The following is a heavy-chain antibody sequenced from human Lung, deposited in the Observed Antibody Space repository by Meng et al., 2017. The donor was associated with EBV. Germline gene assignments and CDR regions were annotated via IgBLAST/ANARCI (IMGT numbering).Heavy chain of an antibody. V-gene: IGHV6-1*01. CDR3: ARGATSVFDL. Sequence: QVTLQQSGPGLGKATQTPSLTFVTSGDSGSSSRAAWTWIRQSPSRGLEWLGRTYYRSKWYNDYAVFVKSRITINPDTSKNQFSLQLNSVTPEDTAVYYCARGATSVFDLWGRGTLVTVSS. J-gene: IGHJ2*01. CDR1: GDSGSSSRAA. CDR2: TYYRSKWYN.